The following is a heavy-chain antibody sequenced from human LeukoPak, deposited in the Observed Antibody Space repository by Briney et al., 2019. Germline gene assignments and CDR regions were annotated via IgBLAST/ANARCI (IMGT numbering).Heavy chain of an antibody. J-gene: IGHJ5*02. Sequence: PPETLSLTCTVSGGSISSYYWSWIRQPPGKGLEWIGYIYYSGSTNYNPSLKSRVTISVDTSKNQFSLKLSSVTAADTAVYYCARHRQNYYGSIDPWGQGTLVTVSS. D-gene: IGHD3-10*01. CDR2: IYYSGST. CDR3: ARHRQNYYGSIDP. V-gene: IGHV4-59*08. CDR1: GGSISSYY.